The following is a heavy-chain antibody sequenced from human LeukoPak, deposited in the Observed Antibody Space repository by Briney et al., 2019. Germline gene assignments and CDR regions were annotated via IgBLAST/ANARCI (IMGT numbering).Heavy chain of an antibody. V-gene: IGHV3-30-3*01. D-gene: IGHD6-13*01. CDR3: ARARDSSSWFSSDY. CDR1: GFTFSTYS. CDR2: ISGDGNIK. Sequence: GGSLRLSCAASGFTFSTYSMHWVRQAPGKGLEWVAVISGDGNIKGTADSVKGRFTISRDNSKNTLYLQMNSLRAEDTAVYYCARARDSSSWFSSDYWGQGTLVTVSS. J-gene: IGHJ4*02.